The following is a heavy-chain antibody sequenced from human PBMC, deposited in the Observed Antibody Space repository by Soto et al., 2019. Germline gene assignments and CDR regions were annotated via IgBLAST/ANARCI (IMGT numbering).Heavy chain of an antibody. CDR2: ISAYNGNT. J-gene: IGHJ4*02. CDR3: AKDPPPPDY. Sequence: QVQLEQSGAEVKKPGASVKVAFKASVYTFASCAISWMRQAPGQGLEWRGWISAYNGNTNYAQKLQGRVTMTTDTSTSTAYMELRSMRSDDTAVYYCAKDPPPPDYWGQGTLVTVSS. V-gene: IGHV1-18*01. CDR1: VYTFASCA.